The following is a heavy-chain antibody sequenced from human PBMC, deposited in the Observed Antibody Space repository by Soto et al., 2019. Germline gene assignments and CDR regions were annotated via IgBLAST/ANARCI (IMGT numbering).Heavy chain of an antibody. V-gene: IGHV3-23*01. J-gene: IGHJ5*02. CDR3: AKNQGVELVPLATVDWFDP. D-gene: IGHD1-26*01. CDR1: GSTFSSST. Sequence: GGSLRLSCSASGSTFSSSTMSWVRQAPGKGLEWISSISGSGFKKYYADSVKGRFTISRDNSKSTVYLELNNLSAEDTAVYHCAKNQGVELVPLATVDWFDPWGQGSVVTVSS. CDR2: ISGSGFKK.